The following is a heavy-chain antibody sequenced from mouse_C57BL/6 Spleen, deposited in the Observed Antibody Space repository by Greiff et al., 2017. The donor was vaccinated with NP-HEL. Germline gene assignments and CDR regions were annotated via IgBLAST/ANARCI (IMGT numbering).Heavy chain of an antibody. CDR3: ARRGGHLRPHYYAMDY. D-gene: IGHD3-2*02. Sequence: QVQLQQPGTELVKPGASVKLSCKASGYTFTSYWMHWVKQRPGQGLEWIGNINPSNGGTNYNEKFKSKATLTVDKSSSTAYMQLSSLTSEDSAVYYCARRGGHLRPHYYAMDYWGQGTSVTVSS. CDR1: GYTFTSYW. J-gene: IGHJ4*01. CDR2: INPSNGGT. V-gene: IGHV1-53*01.